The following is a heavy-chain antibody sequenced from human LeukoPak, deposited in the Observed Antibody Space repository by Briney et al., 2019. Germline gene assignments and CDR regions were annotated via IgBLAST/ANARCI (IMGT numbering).Heavy chain of an antibody. J-gene: IGHJ2*01. CDR2: IYTSGST. CDR1: GGSISSYY. Sequence: PSETLSLTCAVSGGSISSYYWSWIRQPAGKGLEWIGRIYTSGSTNHNPSLKSRVTMSVDTSKNQFSLKLSSVTAADTAVYYCASFTDSSGYPTGDFDVWGRRTLVTVSS. CDR3: ASFTDSSGYPTGDFDV. V-gene: IGHV4-4*07. D-gene: IGHD3-22*01.